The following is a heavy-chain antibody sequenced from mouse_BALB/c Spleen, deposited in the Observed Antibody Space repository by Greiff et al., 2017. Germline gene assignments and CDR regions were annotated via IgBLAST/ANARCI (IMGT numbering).Heavy chain of an antibody. J-gene: IGHJ4*01. CDR3: ARGGGYAMDY. V-gene: IGHV5-4*02. CDR2: ISDGGSYT. CDR1: GFTFSDYY. Sequence: EVKLMESGAGLVKPGGSLKLSCAASGFTFSDYYMYWVRQTPEKRLEWVATISDGGSYTYYPDSVKGRFTISRDNAKNNLYLQMSSLKSEDTAMYYCARGGGYAMDYWGQGTSVTVSS.